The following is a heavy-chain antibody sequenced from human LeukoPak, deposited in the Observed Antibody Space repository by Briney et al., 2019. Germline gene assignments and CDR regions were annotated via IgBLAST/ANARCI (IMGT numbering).Heavy chain of an antibody. D-gene: IGHD5-12*01. CDR3: AKDRTAWRYHPYYFDY. V-gene: IGHV3-23*01. Sequence: PGRSLRLSCAASGFTFSSYAMSWVRQAPGKGLEWASAISGSGGSTYYADSVKGRFTISRDNSKNTLYLQMNSLRAEDTAVYYCAKDRTAWRYHPYYFDYWGQGTLVTVSS. CDR1: GFTFSSYA. CDR2: ISGSGGST. J-gene: IGHJ4*02.